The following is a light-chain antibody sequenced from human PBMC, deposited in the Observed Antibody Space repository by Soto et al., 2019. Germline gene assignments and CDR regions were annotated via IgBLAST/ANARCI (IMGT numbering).Light chain of an antibody. CDR1: SSDVGGYNY. V-gene: IGLV2-14*01. CDR3: TSFTSSSTWV. Sequence: QSVLTQPASVSGSPGQSITISCTGTSSDVGGYNYVSWYQQYPGKAPKLMIYEVSNRPSGVSDRFSCSKSGNTASLTISGLQDEDEADYYCTSFTSSSTWVFGGGTKLTVL. J-gene: IGLJ3*02. CDR2: EVS.